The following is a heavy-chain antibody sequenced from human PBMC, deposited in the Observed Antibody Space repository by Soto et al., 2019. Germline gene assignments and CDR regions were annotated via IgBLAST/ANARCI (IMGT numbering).Heavy chain of an antibody. J-gene: IGHJ4*02. V-gene: IGHV4-59*01. Sequence: PSETLSLTCTVSGGSMINVYWSWIRQPPGKGLEWIGYIYYTGSTKYNPSLESRVTMSVDTSKNQFSLKLSSVTAADTAVYYCARALRGDYWGQGTLVTVS. CDR1: GGSMINVY. D-gene: IGHD3-10*01. CDR3: ARALRGDY. CDR2: IYYTGST.